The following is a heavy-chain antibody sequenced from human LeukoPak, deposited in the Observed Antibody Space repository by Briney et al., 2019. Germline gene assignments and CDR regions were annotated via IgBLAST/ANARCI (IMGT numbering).Heavy chain of an antibody. J-gene: IGHJ5*02. D-gene: IGHD3-3*01. CDR2: IYHSGSI. Sequence: SETLSLTCSVSDYSISSGYYWGWIRQPPGKGLEWIGTIYHSGSIYYNPSLKSRVTISVDTSKNQFSLKLSSVTAADTAVYYCARDRLLLGAWSWFDPWGQGTLVTVSS. V-gene: IGHV4-38-2*02. CDR3: ARDRLLLGAWSWFDP. CDR1: DYSISSGYY.